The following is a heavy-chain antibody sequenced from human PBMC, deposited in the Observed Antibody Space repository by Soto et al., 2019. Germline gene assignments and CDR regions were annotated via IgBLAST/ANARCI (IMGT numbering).Heavy chain of an antibody. CDR2: IFSNDEK. CDR1: GFSLSNARMG. D-gene: IGHD5-12*01. CDR3: ARSTIVTATIIDS. V-gene: IGHV2-26*01. J-gene: IGHJ4*02. Sequence: SGPTLVNPTETLTLTCTVSGFSLSNARMGVSWIRQPPGKALEWLAHIFSNDEKSYSTSLRSRLTISKDTSKGQVVLTMTNLDPVDTATYYCARSTIVTATIIDSWGPGTLVTVSS.